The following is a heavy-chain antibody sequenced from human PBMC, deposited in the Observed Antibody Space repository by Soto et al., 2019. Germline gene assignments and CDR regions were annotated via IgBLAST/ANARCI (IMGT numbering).Heavy chain of an antibody. J-gene: IGHJ4*02. Sequence: ASVKVSCKASGGTFSSYAISWVRQAPGQGLEWMGGIIPIFGTANYAQKFQGRVTITADESTSTAYMELSSLRSEDTAVYYCARGVRWELLMYFDFWGQATRVTVAS. D-gene: IGHD1-26*01. CDR3: ARGVRWELLMYFDF. V-gene: IGHV1-69*13. CDR2: IIPIFGTA. CDR1: GGTFSSYA.